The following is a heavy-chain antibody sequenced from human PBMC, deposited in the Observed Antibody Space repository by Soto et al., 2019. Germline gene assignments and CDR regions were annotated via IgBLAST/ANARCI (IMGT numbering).Heavy chain of an antibody. CDR3: ARAKLEKYYDFWSGYYARPDAFDI. Sequence: GASVKVSCKASGYTFTGYYMHWVRQAPGQGLEWMGWINPNSGGTNYAQKFQGWVTMTRDTSISTAYMELSRLRSDDTAVYYCARAKLEKYYDFWSGYYARPDAFDIWGQGTMVTVSS. J-gene: IGHJ3*02. CDR1: GYTFTGYY. CDR2: INPNSGGT. V-gene: IGHV1-2*04. D-gene: IGHD3-3*01.